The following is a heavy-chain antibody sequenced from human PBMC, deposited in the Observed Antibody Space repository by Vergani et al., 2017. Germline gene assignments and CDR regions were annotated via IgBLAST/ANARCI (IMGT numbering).Heavy chain of an antibody. CDR2: TWYDGNNK. J-gene: IGHJ5*02. D-gene: IGHD1-14*01. CDR1: GFTFNQYG. V-gene: IGHV3-33*01. Sequence: QVQLVESGGGVVQPGRSLRLSCAASGFTFNQYGMHWVRQAPGKGLEWVAVTWYDGNNKQYADSVKGRFTISRDNSKSTMYLQMNSLRDEDTGVYYCARDWRLLYNRLYPWGQGTLVTVSS. CDR3: ARDWRLLYNRLYP.